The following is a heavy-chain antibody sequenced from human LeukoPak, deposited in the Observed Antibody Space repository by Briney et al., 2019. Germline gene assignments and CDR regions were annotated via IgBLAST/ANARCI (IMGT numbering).Heavy chain of an antibody. Sequence: SASGSCKASGVTFSSYAISWVRRAPGQGLEWMGGIIPIFGTANYAQKFQGRVTITADDSTSTAYMELSSLRTEDTAVYYCARGRGSVDYWGQGTLVTVSS. D-gene: IGHD3-10*01. V-gene: IGHV1-69*19. CDR3: ARGRGSVDY. J-gene: IGHJ4*02. CDR2: IIPIFGTA. CDR1: GVTFSSYA.